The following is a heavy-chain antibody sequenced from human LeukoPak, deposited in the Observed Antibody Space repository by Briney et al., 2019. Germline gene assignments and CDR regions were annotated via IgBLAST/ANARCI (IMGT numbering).Heavy chain of an antibody. D-gene: IGHD3-10*01. V-gene: IGHV3-23*01. Sequence: GGSLRLSCTVSGFTLSSYEMSWIRQAPGKGLEWVSAISGSGGSTYYADSVKGRFTISRDNSKNTLYLQMNSLRAEDTAVYYCAKPRMVRYYYYMDVWGKGTTVTISS. CDR2: ISGSGGST. CDR3: AKPRMVRYYYYMDV. CDR1: GFTLSSYE. J-gene: IGHJ6*03.